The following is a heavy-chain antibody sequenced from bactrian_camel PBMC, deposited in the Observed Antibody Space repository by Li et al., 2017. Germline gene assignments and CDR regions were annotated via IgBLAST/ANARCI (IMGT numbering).Heavy chain of an antibody. V-gene: IGHV3S40*01. D-gene: IGHD3*01. CDR1: GFTFSIHD. J-gene: IGHJ6*01. CDR2: INSGRGST. CDR3: AAALFPSTDIATFAY. Sequence: VQLVESGGGLVQPGGSLRLSCVASGFTFSIHDMSWVRQAPGKGLEWVSIINSGRGSTYYADSVKGRFTISRDNAKNTVYLQLDSLKSEDTALYYCAAALFPSTDIATFAYWGQGTQVTVS.